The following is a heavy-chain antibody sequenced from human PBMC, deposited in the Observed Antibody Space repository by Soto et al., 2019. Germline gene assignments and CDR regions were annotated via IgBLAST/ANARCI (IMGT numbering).Heavy chain of an antibody. CDR1: GFTFSSYA. Sequence: QVQLVESGGGVVQPGRSLRLSCAASGFTFSSYAMHWVRQATGKGLERVAVISYDGSNKYYADSVKGRFTISRDNSKNTLYLQMNSLRAEDTAVYYCARDLLGGYSSGWYDFWGQGTLVTVSS. V-gene: IGHV3-30-3*01. J-gene: IGHJ5*01. CDR3: ARDLLGGYSSGWYDF. CDR2: ISYDGSNK. D-gene: IGHD6-19*01.